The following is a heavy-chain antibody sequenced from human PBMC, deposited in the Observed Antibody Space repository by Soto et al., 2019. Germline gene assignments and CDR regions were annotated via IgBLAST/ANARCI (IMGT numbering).Heavy chain of an antibody. CDR2: IDPSDSYT. J-gene: IGHJ6*02. CDR3: ASTSVLATPYGMDV. Sequence: SGESLKISCKGSGYSFTSYWISWVRQMPGKGLEWMGRIDPSDSYTNYSPSFQGHVTISADKSISTAYLQWSSLKASDTAMYYCASTSVLATPYGMDVWGQGTTVTVSS. CDR1: GYSFTSYW. V-gene: IGHV5-10-1*01. D-gene: IGHD3-10*01.